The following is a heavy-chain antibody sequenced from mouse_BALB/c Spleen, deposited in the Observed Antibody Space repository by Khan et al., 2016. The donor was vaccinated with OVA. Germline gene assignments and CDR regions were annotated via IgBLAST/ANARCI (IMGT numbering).Heavy chain of an antibody. CDR1: GFSLTTYG. CDR2: IWGDGST. Sequence: QVQLKESGPGLVAPSQSLSITCTVSGFSLTTYGVSWVRQPPGKGLEWLGVIWGDGSTNYHSALISRLSISKDNSKSQVFLQLNSRRTDDTATCFCGKQNRGTLYDVDYWGQGTSVTVAS. V-gene: IGHV2-3*01. J-gene: IGHJ4*01. D-gene: IGHD2-14*01. CDR3: GKQNRGTLYDVDY.